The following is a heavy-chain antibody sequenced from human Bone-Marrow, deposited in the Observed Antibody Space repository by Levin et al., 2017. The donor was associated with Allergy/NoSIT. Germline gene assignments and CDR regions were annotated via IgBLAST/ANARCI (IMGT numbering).Heavy chain of an antibody. J-gene: IGHJ4*02. CDR1: GFTFSDYY. CDR3: ARGRGVRGMYYFDY. V-gene: IGHV3-11*05. Sequence: PGGSLRLSCSASGFTFSDYYMNWIRQAPGKGLEWVSYISSGSTYTNYADSFKGRFTVFRANAKNSLYLQMNSLSAEDTAFYYCARGRGVRGMYYFDYWGQGSLVTVSS. D-gene: IGHD3-10*01. CDR2: ISSGSTYT.